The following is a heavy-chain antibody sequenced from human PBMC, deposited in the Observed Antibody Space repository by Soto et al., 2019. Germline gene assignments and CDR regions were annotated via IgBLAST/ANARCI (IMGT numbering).Heavy chain of an antibody. J-gene: IGHJ6*04. D-gene: IGHD6-13*01. Sequence: SETLSLTCTVSGGSLSSGGYYWSWIRQHPGKGLEWIGYIYYSGSTYYNPSLESRVTISVDTSKNQFSLKLSSVTAADTAAYYCARDGLLCGSSWYRESGLDVWGKGTTVTVSS. CDR2: IYYSGST. CDR1: GGSLSSGGYY. CDR3: ARDGLLCGSSWYRESGLDV. V-gene: IGHV4-31*03.